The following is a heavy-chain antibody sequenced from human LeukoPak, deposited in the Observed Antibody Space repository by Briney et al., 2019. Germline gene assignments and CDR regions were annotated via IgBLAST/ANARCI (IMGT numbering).Heavy chain of an antibody. D-gene: IGHD4/OR15-4a*01. CDR1: AASISSSSHH. Sequence: SETLSLTCTISAASISSSSHHWGWIRQSPGKGLEWIGSIYYGQTIYYNPSLNSRVTISVVTSKDQFTLQLNSVTAADTAVYYCVRHDGRGGATMGAFDSWGQGILSPSPQ. V-gene: IGHV4-39*01. CDR2: IYYGQTI. J-gene: IGHJ5*01. CDR3: VRHDGRGGATMGAFDS.